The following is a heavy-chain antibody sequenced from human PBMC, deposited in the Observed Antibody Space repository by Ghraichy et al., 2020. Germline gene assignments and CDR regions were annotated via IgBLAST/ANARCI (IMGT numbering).Heavy chain of an antibody. V-gene: IGHV3-9*03. D-gene: IGHD3-3*01. CDR1: GFTFDDYA. CDR3: TKEMSSGVRGFAFDL. J-gene: IGHJ3*01. CDR2: LSWNSGSI. Sequence: LSLTCAASGFTFDDYAMHWVRQSPGKGLEWGSGLSWNSGSINYADSVKGRFTISRDNAKNSLYLQMDRLRPEDMALYYCTKEMSSGVRGFAFDLWGRGTMVTVSS.